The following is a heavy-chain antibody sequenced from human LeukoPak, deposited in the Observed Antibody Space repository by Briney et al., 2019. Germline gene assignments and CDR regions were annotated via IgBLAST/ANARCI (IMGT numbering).Heavy chain of an antibody. CDR3: ARSPIVGATTFDWFDP. D-gene: IGHD1-26*01. V-gene: IGHV1-46*01. Sequence: ASVSVSCTASGYTFTTYYMHWVRQAPGHGLEWRGVINPSGGSTSYEQKFQGRVTMTRDMSARTVYMELSSLRSEDTAVYYCARSPIVGATTFDWFDPWGQGTLVTVSS. CDR2: INPSGGST. CDR1: GYTFTTYY. J-gene: IGHJ5*02.